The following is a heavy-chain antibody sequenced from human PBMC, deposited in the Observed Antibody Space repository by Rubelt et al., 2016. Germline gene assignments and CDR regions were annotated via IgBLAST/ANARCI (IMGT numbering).Heavy chain of an antibody. CDR1: GYTFTKFG. Sequence: QVQLVQSGAEVKKPGASVKVSCKASGYTFTKFGISWVRQAPGQGLEWMGWMNPKSGNKGYAQKFQGRVTMTSDSSTGTAYMELNNRGSDDTAIYYWARGHRPPSIGHRRHYYGLDVWGRGTTVTVAS. CDR2: MNPKSGNK. D-gene: IGHD6-6*01. CDR3: ARGHRPPSIGHRRHYYGLDV. V-gene: IGHV1-8*01. J-gene: IGHJ6*02.